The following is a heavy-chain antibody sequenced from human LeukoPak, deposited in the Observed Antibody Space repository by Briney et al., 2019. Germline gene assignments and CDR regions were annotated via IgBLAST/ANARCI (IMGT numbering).Heavy chain of an antibody. CDR1: VYTLNELS. CDR2: FDPEVVET. V-gene: IGHV1-24*01. CDR3: VKLSEAQLGRRQYYFDY. Sequence: GASVKVSCKVSVYTLNELSMLWVRQDPGNGLEWMGGFDPEVVETIYAQKFRARVTMTEDTSPDTDYMELSSLRSEDTPVYYCVKLSEAQLGRRQYYFDYWGQGTLVTVSS. J-gene: IGHJ4*02. D-gene: IGHD3-16*01.